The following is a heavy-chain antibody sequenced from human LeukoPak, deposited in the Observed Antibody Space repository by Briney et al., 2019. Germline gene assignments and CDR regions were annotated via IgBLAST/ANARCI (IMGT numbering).Heavy chain of an antibody. CDR3: ARVASSSWYEPDY. V-gene: IGHV4-34*01. Sequence: PSETLSLTCAVYGGSFSGYYWSWIRQPPGKGLEWIGEINHSGSTNYNPSLKSRVTISVDTSKNQFSLKLNSVTAADTAVYYCARVASSSWYEPDYWGQGTLVTVSS. J-gene: IGHJ4*02. CDR2: INHSGST. CDR1: GGSFSGYY. D-gene: IGHD6-13*01.